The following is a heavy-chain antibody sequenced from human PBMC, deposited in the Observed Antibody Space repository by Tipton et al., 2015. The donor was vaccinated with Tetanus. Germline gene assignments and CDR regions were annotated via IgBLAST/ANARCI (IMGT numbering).Heavy chain of an antibody. CDR2: ISAYNGNT. J-gene: IGHJ6*01. D-gene: IGHD1-26*01. Sequence: QVQLVQSGSELKKPGASVKVSCKASGYTFTSYGISWVRQAPGQGLEWMGWISAYNGNTNYAQKLQGRVTMTTDTSTSTAYMELRSLRSEDTAVYYCATGKVGPNPGDYYYYGIEVWGQGTTVTVSS. CDR3: ATGKVGPNPGDYYYYGIEV. CDR1: GYTFTSYG. V-gene: IGHV1-18*01.